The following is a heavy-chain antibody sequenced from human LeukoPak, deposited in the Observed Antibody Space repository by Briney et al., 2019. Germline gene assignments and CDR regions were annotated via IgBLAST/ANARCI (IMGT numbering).Heavy chain of an antibody. V-gene: IGHV3-21*01. Sequence: PGGSLRLSCAASGFTFSRFWMSWVRQAPGKGLEWVSSISSSSSYIYYADSVKGRFTISRDNAKNSLYLQMNSLRAEDTAVYYCARDRVGSSWPRFFDYWGQGTLVTVSS. J-gene: IGHJ4*02. CDR2: ISSSSSYI. CDR1: GFTFSRFW. CDR3: ARDRVGSSWPRFFDY. D-gene: IGHD6-13*01.